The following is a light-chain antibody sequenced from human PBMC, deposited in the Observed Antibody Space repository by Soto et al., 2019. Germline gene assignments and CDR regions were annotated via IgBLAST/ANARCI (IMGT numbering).Light chain of an antibody. V-gene: IGLV2-14*01. J-gene: IGLJ2*01. Sequence: QSALTQPASVSGSPGQSITISCTGTSSDVGGYNYVSWYQQHPGKAPRLRIYDVSNRPSGVSNRFSGSKSGNTASLTISGLQAEDEADYYCSSYPSSSTLHVVFGGGTKVTAL. CDR1: SSDVGGYNY. CDR3: SSYPSSSTLHVV. CDR2: DVS.